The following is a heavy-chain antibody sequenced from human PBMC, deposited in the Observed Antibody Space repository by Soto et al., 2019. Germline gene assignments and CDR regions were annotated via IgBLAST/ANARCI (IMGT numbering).Heavy chain of an antibody. J-gene: IGHJ3*01. CDR1: GFTFSNYE. V-gene: IGHV3-64*01. CDR2: ISNNGAHT. CDR3: VRVKLGPQPLKAFDA. D-gene: IGHD7-27*01. Sequence: AGGSLRLSCAASGFTFSNYEMHWVRQAPGKGLEYVSGISNNGAHTDYAKSVKGRFTISRDDSKNSLYLQMNSLRTEDTAIYYCVRVKLGPQPLKAFDAWGQGTMVTVSS.